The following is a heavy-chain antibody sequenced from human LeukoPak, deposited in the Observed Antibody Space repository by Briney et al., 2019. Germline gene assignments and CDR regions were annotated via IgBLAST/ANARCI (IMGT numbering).Heavy chain of an antibody. J-gene: IGHJ5*02. Sequence: ASVKVSCKASGYTFTSYGISWVRQAPGQGLEWMGWINPNSGGTNYAQKFQGRVTMTRDTSISTAYMELSRLRSDDTAVYYCARDSYSSGAHYNWFDPWGQGTLVTVSS. D-gene: IGHD6-19*01. CDR3: ARDSYSSGAHYNWFDP. CDR2: INPNSGGT. V-gene: IGHV1-2*02. CDR1: GYTFTSYG.